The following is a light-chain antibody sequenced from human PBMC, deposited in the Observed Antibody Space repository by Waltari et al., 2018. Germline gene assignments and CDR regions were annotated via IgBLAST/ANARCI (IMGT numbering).Light chain of an antibody. J-gene: IGKJ1*01. CDR3: QHYVSLPVT. CDR1: QSVKGT. Sequence: EIVLTQSPGTLSLSPGERATLSCRASQSVKGTLAWYQQKPGQPPRLLIYGSSTRATVIPDRFSGSGFGTDFTLTISRLEPEDFAVYYCQHYVSLPVTFGQGTKVEIK. V-gene: IGKV3-20*01. CDR2: GSS.